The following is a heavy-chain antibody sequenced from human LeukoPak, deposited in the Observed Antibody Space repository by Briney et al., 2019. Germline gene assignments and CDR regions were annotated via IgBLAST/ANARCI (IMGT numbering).Heavy chain of an antibody. V-gene: IGHV1-2*02. CDR1: GYTFTGYY. J-gene: IGHJ4*02. D-gene: IGHD4-17*01. CDR2: INPNSGGT. Sequence: ASVKVSCRASGYTFTGYYMHWVRQAPGQGLEWMGWINPNSGGTNYAQKFQGRVTMTRDTSISTAYMELSRLRSDDTAVYYCASQNDYGDYLLDYWGQGTLVTVSS. CDR3: ASQNDYGDYLLDY.